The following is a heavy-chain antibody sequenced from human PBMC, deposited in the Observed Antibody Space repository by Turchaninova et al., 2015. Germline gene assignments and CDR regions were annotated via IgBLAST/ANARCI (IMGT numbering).Heavy chain of an antibody. J-gene: IGHJ4*02. V-gene: IGHV1-2*06. Sequence: QVPLVQSGSDMKKPGASVKVSCQASGYTFINYYITWVRQARRQGLEWMGRINPNTGGTKYAQRFQGRVTLTTDTSINTASMELTRLTPDDTAVYFCARESIDYSLTDWGQGILVTVSS. CDR1: GYTFINYY. CDR3: ARESIDYSLTD. CDR2: INPNTGGT. D-gene: IGHD2-21*02.